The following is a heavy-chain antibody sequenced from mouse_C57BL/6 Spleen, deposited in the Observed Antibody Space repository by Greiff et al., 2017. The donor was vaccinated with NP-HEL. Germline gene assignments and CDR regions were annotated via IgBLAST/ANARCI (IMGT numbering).Heavy chain of an antibody. CDR1: GYAFSSSW. CDR2: IYPGDGDT. V-gene: IGHV1-82*01. Sequence: VQLHQSGPELVKPGASVKISCKASGYAFSSSWMNWVKQRPGKGLEWIGRIYPGDGDTNYNGKFKGKATLTADKSSSTAYMQLSSLTSEDSAVYFCARGGLSFDYWGQGTTLTVSS. D-gene: IGHD2-2*01. J-gene: IGHJ2*01. CDR3: ARGGLSFDY.